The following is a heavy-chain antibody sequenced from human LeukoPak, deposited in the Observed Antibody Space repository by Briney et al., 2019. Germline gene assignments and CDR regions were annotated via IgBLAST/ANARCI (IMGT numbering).Heavy chain of an antibody. CDR3: GKESSGWYHWFDP. V-gene: IGHV3-43*01. J-gene: IGHJ5*02. CDR1: GFTFDDYT. D-gene: IGHD6-19*01. Sequence: PGGSLRLSCAASGFTFDDYTMHWVRQAPGKGLEWVSLISWDGGSTYYADSVKGRFTISRDNSKNSLYLQMNSLRTEDTALYYCGKESSGWYHWFDPWGQGALVAVSS. CDR2: ISWDGGST.